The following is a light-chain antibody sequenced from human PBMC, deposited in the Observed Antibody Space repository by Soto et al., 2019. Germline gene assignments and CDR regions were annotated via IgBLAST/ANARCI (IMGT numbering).Light chain of an antibody. CDR3: QSYDTSSVV. J-gene: IGLJ2*01. V-gene: IGLV6-57*04. Sequence: NFMLTQPHPVSESPGKTVTISCTRSSGSIASNYVQWYQQRPGSAPTTVIYEDKQRPSGVPDRFSGSTDSSSNSASLTISGLKTEDEADYYCQSYDTSSVVFGGGTKLTVL. CDR2: EDK. CDR1: SGSIASNY.